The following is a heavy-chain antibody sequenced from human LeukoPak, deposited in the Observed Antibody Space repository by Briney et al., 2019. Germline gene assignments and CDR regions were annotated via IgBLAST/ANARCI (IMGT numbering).Heavy chain of an antibody. V-gene: IGHV1-18*01. CDR2: ISAYNGNT. J-gene: IGHJ1*01. Sequence: ASVKVSCKASGYTFTSYGISWVRQAPGQGLEWMGWISAYNGNTNYAQKLQGRSTMIRDTSTSTAHIEPRGRSSAGTSVYFFAEAPYYYDPAEYFQHWGQGTLVTVSS. CDR1: GYTFTSYG. D-gene: IGHD3-22*01. CDR3: AEAPYYYDPAEYFQH.